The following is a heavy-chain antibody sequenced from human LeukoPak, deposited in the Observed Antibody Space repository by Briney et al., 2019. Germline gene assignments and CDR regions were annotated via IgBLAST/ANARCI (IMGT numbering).Heavy chain of an antibody. Sequence: SQTLSLTCTVSGGSISSGGYYWSWIRQHPGKGLEWIGYIYYSGSTYYNPSLKSRVTISVDRSKNQFSLKLSSVTAADTAVYYCARDGGKNFRWFDPWGQGTLVTVSS. CDR2: IYYSGST. CDR1: GGSISSGGYY. CDR3: ARDGGKNFRWFDP. V-gene: IGHV4-31*03. J-gene: IGHJ5*02. D-gene: IGHD3-16*01.